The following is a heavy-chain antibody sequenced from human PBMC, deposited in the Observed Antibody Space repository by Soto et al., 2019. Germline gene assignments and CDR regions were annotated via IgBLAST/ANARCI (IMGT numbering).Heavy chain of an antibody. Sequence: QVLLVQSGAEEKKPGASVKVSCKASGYTFTSYAIHWVRQAPGQRLEWMGWINAGNGNTKYSQKFQGRVNITRDTLXXXAXLELSSLRSEDTAVYYCARLTYSDFWSDSYGGGDDYWGQGTLVTVSS. CDR1: GYTFTSYA. D-gene: IGHD3-3*01. CDR3: ARLTYSDFWSDSYGGGDDY. CDR2: INAGNGNT. J-gene: IGHJ4*02. V-gene: IGHV1-3*05.